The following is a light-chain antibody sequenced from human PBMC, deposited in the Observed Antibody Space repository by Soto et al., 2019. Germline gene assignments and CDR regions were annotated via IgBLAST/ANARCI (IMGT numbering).Light chain of an antibody. J-gene: IGLJ1*01. Sequence: QSALTHPTSVSGSPGQSITISCTGNRNDIGTYDYVSWYQQHPGRAPRLLIYGVTTRPSGISDRFSASKSGLTASLTISGLQPEDEADYYCSSFTSDRIYVFGPGTKVTVL. CDR3: SSFTSDRIYV. V-gene: IGLV2-14*03. CDR2: GVT. CDR1: RNDIGTYDY.